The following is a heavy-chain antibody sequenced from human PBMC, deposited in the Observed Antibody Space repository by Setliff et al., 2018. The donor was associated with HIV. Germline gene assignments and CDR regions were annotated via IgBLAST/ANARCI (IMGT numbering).Heavy chain of an antibody. D-gene: IGHD1-1*01. J-gene: IGHJ4*02. CDR2: IKQDGSEK. V-gene: IGHV3-7*03. CDR3: ARDVRWNQDGGGY. CDR1: GFTFSSYW. Sequence: GGSLRLSCAASGFTFSSYWMSWVRQAPGKGLEWVANIKQDGSEKYYVDSVKGRFTISRDNAKNSLCLQMNSLRTEDTAMYYCARDVRWNQDGGGYWGQGTLVTVSS.